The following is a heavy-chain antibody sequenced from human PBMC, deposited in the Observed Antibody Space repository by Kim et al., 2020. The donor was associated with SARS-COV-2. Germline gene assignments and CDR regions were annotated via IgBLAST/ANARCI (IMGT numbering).Heavy chain of an antibody. CDR3: ARAAAAGRNPYYYYGMDV. V-gene: IGHV3-74*01. D-gene: IGHD6-13*01. CDR1: GFTFSSYW. CDR2: INSDGSST. J-gene: IGHJ6*02. Sequence: GGSLRLSCAASGFTFSSYWMHWVRQAPGKGLVWVSRINSDGSSTSYADSVKGRFTISRDNAKNTLYLQMNSLRAEDTAVYYCARAAAAGRNPYYYYGMDVWGQGTTVTVSS.